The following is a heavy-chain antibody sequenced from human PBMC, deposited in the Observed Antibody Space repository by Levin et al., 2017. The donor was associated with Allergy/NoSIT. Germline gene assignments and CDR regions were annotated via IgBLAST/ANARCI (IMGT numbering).Heavy chain of an antibody. D-gene: IGHD2-21*02. V-gene: IGHV1-69*13. CDR3: ARDSDVVVTGAFDP. CDR1: GGTFSSYA. J-gene: IGHJ5*02. Sequence: AASVKVSCKASGGTFSSYAISWVRQAPGQGLEWMGGIIPIFGTANYAQKFQGRVTITADESTSTAYMELSSLRSEDTAVYYCARDSDVVVTGAFDPWGQGTLVTVSS. CDR2: IIPIFGTA.